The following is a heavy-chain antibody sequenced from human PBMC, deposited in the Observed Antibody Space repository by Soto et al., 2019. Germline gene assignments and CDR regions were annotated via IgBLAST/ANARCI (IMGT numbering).Heavy chain of an antibody. D-gene: IGHD1-26*01. J-gene: IGHJ4*02. CDR2: INQDGSEK. CDR1: GFTFSSYW. V-gene: IGHV3-7*03. CDR3: ARDYPGGSYYDY. Sequence: PGGSLRLSCAASGFTFSSYWMSWVRQAPGKGLEWVARINQDGSEKYYVDSVKGRFTISRGNAKNSLYLQMNSLRAEDTAVYYCARDYPGGSYYDYWGQGTLVTVSS.